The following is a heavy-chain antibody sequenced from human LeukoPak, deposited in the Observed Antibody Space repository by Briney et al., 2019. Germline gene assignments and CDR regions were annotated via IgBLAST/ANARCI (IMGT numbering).Heavy chain of an antibody. D-gene: IGHD3-10*01. J-gene: IGHJ4*02. CDR2: TYYRSKWYN. V-gene: IGHV6-1*01. CDR1: GDSVSSHSAA. Sequence: SQTLSLTPAISGDSVSSHSAAWNWIRHSPSRGLEWLGRTYYRSKWYNDYPVYVKSRITINPDSSKNQFSLQLNSVTPEDTAVYYCARGYGRGFDFWGQGTLVTVSS. CDR3: ARGYGRGFDF.